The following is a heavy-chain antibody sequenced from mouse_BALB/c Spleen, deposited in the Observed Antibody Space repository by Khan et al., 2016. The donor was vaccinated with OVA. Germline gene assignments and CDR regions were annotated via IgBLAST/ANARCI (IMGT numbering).Heavy chain of an antibody. CDR2: INPSTGYT. V-gene: IGHV1-7*01. D-gene: IGHD1-1*01. CDR3: ARRGLRWYFDY. Sequence: QVQLKQSGAELAKPGASVKMSCKASGYTFINYWILWVKQRPGQGLEWIGYINPSTGYTEYNQNFKDKATLTADKSYSTAYMQLSSLTSEDSAVYYCARRGLRWYFDYWGQGTTLTVSS. CDR1: GYTFINYW. J-gene: IGHJ2*01.